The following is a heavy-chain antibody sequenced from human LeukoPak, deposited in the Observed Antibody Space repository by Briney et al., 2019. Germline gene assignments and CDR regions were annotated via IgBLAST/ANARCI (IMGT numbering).Heavy chain of an antibody. CDR1: GFTFSNAW. CDR2: IKSKTDGGTT. V-gene: IGHV3-15*01. CDR3: TTGSLGRRAFDI. J-gene: IGHJ3*02. Sequence: GGSLRLSCAASGFTFSNAWMSWVRQAPGKGLEWVGRIKSKTDGGTTDYAAPVKGRFTISRDDSKNTLYLQMNSLKTEDTAVYYCTTGSLGRRAFDIWGQGTMVTASS. D-gene: IGHD1-26*01.